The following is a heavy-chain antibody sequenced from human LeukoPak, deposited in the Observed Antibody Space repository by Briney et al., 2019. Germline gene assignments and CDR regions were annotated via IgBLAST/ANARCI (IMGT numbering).Heavy chain of an antibody. CDR3: ARDPVGSSWFDY. D-gene: IGHD6-13*01. CDR2: IYYSGTT. Sequence: SETLSLTCTVSGGSISSSSYHWGWIRQPPGKGLEWIGTIYYSGTTYYNPSLTSRVTVSIDTSKNQFSLKLSSVTAADTAVYYCARDPVGSSWFDYWGQGTLVTVSS. V-gene: IGHV4-39*02. CDR1: GGSISSSSYH. J-gene: IGHJ4*02.